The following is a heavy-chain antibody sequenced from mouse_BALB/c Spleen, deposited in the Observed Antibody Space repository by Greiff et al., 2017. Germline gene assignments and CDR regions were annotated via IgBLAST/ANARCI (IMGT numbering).Heavy chain of an antibody. CDR1: GFTFSDYY. Sequence: EVQRVESGGGLVKPGGSLKLSCAASGFTFSDYYMYWVRQTPEKRLEWVATISDGGSYTYYPDSVKGRFTISRDNAKNNLYLQMSSLKSEDTAMYYCARDGDMITAWFAYWGQGTLVTVSA. V-gene: IGHV5-4*02. D-gene: IGHD2-4*01. CDR2: ISDGGSYT. CDR3: ARDGDMITAWFAY. J-gene: IGHJ3*01.